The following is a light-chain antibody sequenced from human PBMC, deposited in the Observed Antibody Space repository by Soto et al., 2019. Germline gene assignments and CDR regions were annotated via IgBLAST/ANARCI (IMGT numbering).Light chain of an antibody. CDR1: SSDVRAYHY. CDR2: DVS. CDR3: KSYTTSGTYV. Sequence: QSALTQPASVSGSPGQSIAISCTGTSSDVRAYHYVSWYQQPPGTGPKLMIYDVSNRPSGISDRFSGSKSGNTASLTISGLQTEDEADYYCKSYTTSGTYVFGTGTKLTVL. V-gene: IGLV2-14*01. J-gene: IGLJ1*01.